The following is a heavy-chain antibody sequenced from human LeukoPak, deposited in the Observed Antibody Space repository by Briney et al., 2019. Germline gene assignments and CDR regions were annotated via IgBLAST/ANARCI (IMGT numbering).Heavy chain of an antibody. CDR3: ASQLIAVAAPED. V-gene: IGHV4-4*07. CDR1: GGSLSSYY. Sequence: PSETLSLTCTVSGGSLSSYYRSWIRQPAGKGLEWIGRIYTSGSTNYNPSLKSRVTISVDKSKNQFSLKLSSVTAADTAVYYCASQLIAVAAPEDGGQGTLVTVSA. D-gene: IGHD6-19*01. CDR2: IYTSGST. J-gene: IGHJ4*02.